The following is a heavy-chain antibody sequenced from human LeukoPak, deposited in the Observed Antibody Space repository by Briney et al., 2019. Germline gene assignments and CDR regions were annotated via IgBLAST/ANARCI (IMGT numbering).Heavy chain of an antibody. Sequence: SVKVSRKDSGGTYSSYAISWVRQAPGQGLEWMGGVIPIFGTANYAQKFQGRVTITADESTSTAYMELSSLRSEDTAVYYCARAYDSTSYYYYYMDVWGKGTTVTISS. CDR1: GGTYSSYA. J-gene: IGHJ6*03. CDR3: ARAYDSTSYYYYYMDV. CDR2: VIPIFGTA. D-gene: IGHD3-22*01. V-gene: IGHV1-69*13.